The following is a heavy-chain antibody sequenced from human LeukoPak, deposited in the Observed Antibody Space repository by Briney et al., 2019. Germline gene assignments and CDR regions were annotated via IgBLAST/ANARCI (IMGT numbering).Heavy chain of an antibody. CDR2: ISGYNGHT. D-gene: IGHD6-19*01. CDR1: GYTFTSYG. J-gene: IGHJ4*02. CDR3: ARGPGIAVAGVFDY. Sequence: GASVKVSCKASGYTFTSYGINWVRQAPGQGLKWMGWISGYNGHTNYVQKMQGRVTMTTDTSTNTAYMELRSLRSDDTAVYYCARGPGIAVAGVFDYWGQGSLVTVSS. V-gene: IGHV1-18*04.